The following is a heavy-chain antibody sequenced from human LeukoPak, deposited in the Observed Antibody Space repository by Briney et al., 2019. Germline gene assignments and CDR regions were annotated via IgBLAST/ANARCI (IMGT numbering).Heavy chain of an antibody. Sequence: SETLSLTCTVSGGSISLHFWTWIRQPAGKGLEWMGRIYSSGSTNYNPSLKSRVTMSIDTSKNQFSLKVTSVTAADTAVYYCARKSPGYSGYDYVIDYWGQGTLVTVSS. CDR2: IYSSGST. CDR3: ARKSPGYSGYDYVIDY. J-gene: IGHJ4*02. V-gene: IGHV4-4*07. CDR1: GGSISLHF. D-gene: IGHD5-12*01.